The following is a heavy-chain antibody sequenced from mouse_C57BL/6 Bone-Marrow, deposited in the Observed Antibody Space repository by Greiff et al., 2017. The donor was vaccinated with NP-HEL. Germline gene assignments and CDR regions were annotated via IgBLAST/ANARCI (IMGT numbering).Heavy chain of an antibody. J-gene: IGHJ4*01. CDR1: GYTFTSYW. D-gene: IGHD1-1*01. V-gene: IGHV1-69*01. CDR2: IDPSDSYT. Sequence: VQLKQPGAELVMPGASVKLSCKASGYTFTSYWMHWVKQRPGQGLEWIGEIDPSDSYTNYNQKFKGKSTLTVDKSSSTAYMQLSSLTSEDSAVYYCARDGSSSDYYAMDYWGQGTSVTVSS. CDR3: ARDGSSSDYYAMDY.